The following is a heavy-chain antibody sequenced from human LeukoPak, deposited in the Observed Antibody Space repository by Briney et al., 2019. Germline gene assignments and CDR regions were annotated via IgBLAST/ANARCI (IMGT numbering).Heavy chain of an antibody. CDR2: ISYDGSNK. D-gene: IGHD3-10*01. CDR1: GFTFSSYG. Sequence: QAGGSLRLSCAASGFTFSSYGMHWVRQAPGKGLEWVAVISYDGSNKYYADSVKGRFTISRDNSKNTLYLQMNSLRAEDTAVYYCAKVGIWFGELGTKPYYYYGMDVWGQGTTVTVSS. CDR3: AKVGIWFGELGTKPYYYYGMDV. J-gene: IGHJ6*02. V-gene: IGHV3-30*18.